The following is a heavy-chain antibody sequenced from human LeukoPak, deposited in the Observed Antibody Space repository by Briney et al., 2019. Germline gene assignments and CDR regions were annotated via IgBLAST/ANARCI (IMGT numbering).Heavy chain of an antibody. J-gene: IGHJ4*02. CDR2: IDPSDSYT. CDR1: GYSFSSYW. Sequence: GESLKISCKGSGYSFSSYWINWVRQMPGKGLEWMGRIDPSDSYTNYNPSFQGHVTISADKSISTAYLQWSSLMASDTAMYYCARHAISDYWGQGTQVTVSS. V-gene: IGHV5-10-1*01. CDR3: ARHAISDY. D-gene: IGHD2-8*01.